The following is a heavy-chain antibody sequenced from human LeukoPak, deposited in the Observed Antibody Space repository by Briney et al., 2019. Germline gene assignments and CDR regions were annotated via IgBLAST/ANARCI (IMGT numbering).Heavy chain of an antibody. D-gene: IGHD5-24*01. V-gene: IGHV3-23*01. J-gene: IGHJ4*02. CDR3: TKGMATIRRHIDS. Sequence: GGSLRLSCAASGFSFSDCAMSWVRQAPGRGLEWVSSICGSAGSTYYADSMKGRFTISRDNPKNTLHLEMNSLRAEDTAIYYCTKGMATIRRHIDSWGQGTLVTVSS. CDR1: GFSFSDCA. CDR2: ICGSAGST.